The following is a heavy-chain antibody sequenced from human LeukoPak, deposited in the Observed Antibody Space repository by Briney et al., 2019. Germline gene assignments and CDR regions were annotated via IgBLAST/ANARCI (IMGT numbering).Heavy chain of an antibody. Sequence: GGSLRLSCAASGFILSKYAMHWVREPAGKGLEWVSALGTAGDTFYPGSVKGRFTISRDNAKKSLFLQMSSLRAEDTAIYYCARQSTPHGNFDYWGQGTLVTVSS. D-gene: IGHD5-24*01. CDR2: LGTAGDT. CDR3: ARQSTPHGNFDY. CDR1: GFILSKYA. J-gene: IGHJ4*02. V-gene: IGHV3-13*01.